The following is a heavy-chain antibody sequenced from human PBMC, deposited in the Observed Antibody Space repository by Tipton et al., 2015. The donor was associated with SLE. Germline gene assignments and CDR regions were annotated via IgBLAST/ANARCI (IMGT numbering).Heavy chain of an antibody. Sequence: QLVQSGAEVKKPGESLKISCKISGHSFTSYWIAWVRQMPGKGLEWMGIIYLGGSDTHYNPSFQGQFSISAEKSIGTAYLQWSSLKASDTAMYYCARLGSIFGGSWRQRWDWFDPWGQGTLVTVSS. CDR1: GHSFTSYW. J-gene: IGHJ5*02. D-gene: IGHD3-3*01. CDR2: IYLGGSDT. V-gene: IGHV5-51*06. CDR3: ARLGSIFGGSWRQRWDWFDP.